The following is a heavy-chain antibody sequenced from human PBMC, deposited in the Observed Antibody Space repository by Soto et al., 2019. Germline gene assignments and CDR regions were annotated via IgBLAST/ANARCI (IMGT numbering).Heavy chain of an antibody. CDR3: ARETDTSMVDY. Sequence: QVQLVQSGAEVKKPGASVKVSCQTSGYNFSAYYFHWVRQAAGQGPEWMGWLNPRNGQTGYVQKFRGRVTMTRDTSIATVYLELSRLTSEDTAIYFCARETDTSMVDYWGQGTLVTVSS. V-gene: IGHV1-8*01. D-gene: IGHD5-18*01. J-gene: IGHJ4*02. CDR2: LNPRNGQT. CDR1: GYNFSAYY.